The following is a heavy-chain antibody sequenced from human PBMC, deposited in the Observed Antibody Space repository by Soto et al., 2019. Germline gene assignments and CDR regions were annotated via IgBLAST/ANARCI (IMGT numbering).Heavy chain of an antibody. CDR3: ARDSTYCGDDCYTGWAFDF. CDR1: GFIFSSYW. CDR2: IKQDGSEK. V-gene: IGHV3-7*03. J-gene: IGHJ4*02. Sequence: EVQLVESGGGLVQPGGSLRLSCAASGFIFSSYWMGWVRQAPGKGLEWVANIKQDGSEKYYVDSVKGRSTISRDSAKNSLGLQMNSLRPEDTAVYYCARDSTYCGDDCYTGWAFDFWGQGILVTVSS. D-gene: IGHD2-21*02.